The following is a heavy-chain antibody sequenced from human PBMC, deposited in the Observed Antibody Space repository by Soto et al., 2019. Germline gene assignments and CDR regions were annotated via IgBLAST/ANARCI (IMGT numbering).Heavy chain of an antibody. CDR3: ARDGFMPHEIPVFRAKFDP. CDR1: GYTFTNYG. J-gene: IGHJ5*02. Sequence: QVQLVQSGAEVKKPGASVKVSCKASGYTFTNYGISWVRQAPGQGLEWMGRISGYNGKTDYSHNFKGRITLTTDTSPSTAYMEVRSLRSDDTAVYYCARDGFMPHEIPVFRAKFDPWGQGTLVNVSS. D-gene: IGHD2-2*01. CDR2: ISGYNGKT. V-gene: IGHV1-18*01.